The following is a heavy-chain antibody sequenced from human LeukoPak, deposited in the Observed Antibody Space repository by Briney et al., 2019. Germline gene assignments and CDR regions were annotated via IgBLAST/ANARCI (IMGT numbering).Heavy chain of an antibody. J-gene: IGHJ3*02. D-gene: IGHD3-22*01. CDR3: ARTKNYYDSSGYRARAFDI. CDR1: GFTFSSYA. V-gene: IGHV3-64*01. Sequence: GGSLRLSCAASGFTFSSYAMHWVRQAPGKGLEYVSAISSNGGSTYYANSVKGRFTISRDNSKNTLYLQMGSLRAEDMAVYYCARTKNYYDSSGYRARAFDIWGQGTMVTVSS. CDR2: ISSNGGST.